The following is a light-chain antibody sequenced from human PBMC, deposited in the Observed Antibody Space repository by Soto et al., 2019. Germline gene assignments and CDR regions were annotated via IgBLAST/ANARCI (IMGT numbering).Light chain of an antibody. CDR1: QGISSF. CDR2: AAA. Sequence: AIRMSLSPSSIHTSTGDRVTITCRASQGISSFLAWYQQKPGKAPKLLIYAAATMQRGAPSRFSASGSGTDVTLTISRLQSEDFATYFCQQYLSYPYTFGQGTKLEI. V-gene: IGKV1-8*01. CDR3: QQYLSYPYT. J-gene: IGKJ2*01.